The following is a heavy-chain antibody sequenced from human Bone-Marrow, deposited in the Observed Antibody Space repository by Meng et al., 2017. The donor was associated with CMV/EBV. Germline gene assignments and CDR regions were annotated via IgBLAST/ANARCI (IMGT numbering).Heavy chain of an antibody. Sequence: VQLRELGPGLVEPLATLSLPCIVSVGSMSRYYWSLILQPAGKGLEWIGRIYTSGSTNYNPSLKSRVTMSVDTSKNQFSLKLGSVTAADTAVYYCASELGGGDYAYWGQGTLVTVSS. CDR3: ASELGGGDYAY. CDR2: IYTSGST. CDR1: VGSMSRYY. D-gene: IGHD4-17*01. V-gene: IGHV4-4*07. J-gene: IGHJ4*02.